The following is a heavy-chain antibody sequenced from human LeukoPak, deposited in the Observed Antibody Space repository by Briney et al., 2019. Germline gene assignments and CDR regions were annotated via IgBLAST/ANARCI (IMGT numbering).Heavy chain of an antibody. CDR1: GGSIRSSGHY. Sequence: SQTLSLTCTVSGGSIRSSGHYWSWIRQHPGKGLEWLGYIYYTGSIYYNPSLKSRLIISVDTSTNQFSLKLSSVTAADTAVYYCARGYGPFDPWGQGTLVTVSS. V-gene: IGHV4-31*03. CDR2: IYYTGSI. J-gene: IGHJ5*02. D-gene: IGHD5-12*01. CDR3: ARGYGPFDP.